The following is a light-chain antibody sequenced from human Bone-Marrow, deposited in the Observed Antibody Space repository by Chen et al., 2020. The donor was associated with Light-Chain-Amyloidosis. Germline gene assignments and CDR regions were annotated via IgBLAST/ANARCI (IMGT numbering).Light chain of an antibody. J-gene: IGLJ1*01. CDR3: QVWDSCGEHRGV. CDR2: DDD. Sequence: SYVLTQTPLESVAPGQTARITCGGDNVRSKNVHWYQQKPGQAPVLFVYDDDGRPAGIPERLAGANAGNTATLTIRGVEAGDEDDDYCQVWDSCGEHRGVFGPGNKVTVL. CDR1: NVRSKN. V-gene: IGLV3-21*02.